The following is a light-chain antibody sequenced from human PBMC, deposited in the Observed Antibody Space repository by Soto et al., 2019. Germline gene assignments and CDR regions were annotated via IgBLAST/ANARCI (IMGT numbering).Light chain of an antibody. CDR3: QQYGSSPYT. CDR2: GAS. V-gene: IGKV3-20*01. J-gene: IGKJ2*01. Sequence: EIVLTQSPGTLSLSPGERAILSCRASQSFTSNYLAWYQQKPGQAPRLLIYGASSRATGIPDRFSGSGSGIDFTLIISGLEPEDSAVYYCQQYGSSPYTCGQGTKLEIK. CDR1: QSFTSNY.